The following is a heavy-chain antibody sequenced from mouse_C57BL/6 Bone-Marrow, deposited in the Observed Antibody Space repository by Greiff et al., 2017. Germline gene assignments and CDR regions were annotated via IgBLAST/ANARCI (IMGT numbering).Heavy chain of an antibody. CDR3: ARAGLYYSNDYFDY. V-gene: IGHV1-81*01. CDR1: GYTFPSYG. J-gene: IGHJ2*01. D-gene: IGHD2-5*01. Sequence: VQLQQSGAELARPGASVKLSCKASGYTFPSYGISWVKQRTGQGLEWIGEIYPRSGNPYYNEKFKGKATLPADKSSSTAYMELRSLTSEDYAVYFGARAGLYYSNDYFDYGGQGTTLTVSS. CDR2: IYPRSGNP.